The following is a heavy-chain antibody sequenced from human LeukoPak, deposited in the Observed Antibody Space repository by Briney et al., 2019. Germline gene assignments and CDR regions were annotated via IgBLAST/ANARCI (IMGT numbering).Heavy chain of an antibody. D-gene: IGHD3-22*01. J-gene: IGHJ4*02. V-gene: IGHV3-30*18. CDR1: GLTFSSYG. Sequence: PGRSLRLSCAASGLTFSSYGMHWVRQAPGKGLEWVAVISYDGSNKYYADSVKGRFTISRDNSKNTLYLQMNSLRAEDTAVYYCAKDRRFTMIVVVIKNFDSWGQGTLVTVSS. CDR2: ISYDGSNK. CDR3: AKDRRFTMIVVVIKNFDS.